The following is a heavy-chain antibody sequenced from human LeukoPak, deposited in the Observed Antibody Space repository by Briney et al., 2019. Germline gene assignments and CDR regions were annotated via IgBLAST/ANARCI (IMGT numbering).Heavy chain of an antibody. J-gene: IGHJ4*02. V-gene: IGHV4-59*01. CDR3: ARSRVWSDYWGYFDY. CDR1: GGSIIVYY. Sequence: SETLSLTCTVSGGSIIVYYWNWIRQPPGKGLDWIGYIYHSGSTNYNPSLKSRVTISVDTSKTQISLKLRAVTAADTAVYYCARSRVWSDYWGYFDYWGQGTLVTVSS. CDR2: IYHSGST. D-gene: IGHD3-3*01.